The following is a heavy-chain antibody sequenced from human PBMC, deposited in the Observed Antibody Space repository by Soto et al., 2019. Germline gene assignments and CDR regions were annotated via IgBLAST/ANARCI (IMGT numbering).Heavy chain of an antibody. CDR2: VYHTGRT. CDR1: GGSFKSGSYS. J-gene: IGHJ4*02. Sequence: TSETLSLTCTVSGGSFKSGSYSWSWIRQPPGKGLEWIGYVYHTGRTSYNPSLKSRVSISMDMSKNQFSLNLDSVTAADTAVYFCARDFAYFDSWGQGTPVIVSS. CDR3: ARDFAYFDS. D-gene: IGHD3-3*01. V-gene: IGHV4-61*01.